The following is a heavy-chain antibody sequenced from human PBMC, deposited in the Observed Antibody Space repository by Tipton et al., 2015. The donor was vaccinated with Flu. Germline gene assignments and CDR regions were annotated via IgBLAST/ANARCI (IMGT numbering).Heavy chain of an antibody. CDR1: GFSFSSYG. D-gene: IGHD1-14*01. J-gene: IGHJ3*01. Sequence: QVQLVQSGGGVVQPGRSLRLSCAASGFSFSSYGMHWVRQAPGKGLEWVAAIWYDGSDKYYADSVKGRFTISRDNAKNTLYLQMNSYCAKDWRWEPLNYGMNVWGQGTMVTVSS. CDR3: NYGMNV. CDR2: IWYDGSDK. V-gene: IGHV3-33*03.